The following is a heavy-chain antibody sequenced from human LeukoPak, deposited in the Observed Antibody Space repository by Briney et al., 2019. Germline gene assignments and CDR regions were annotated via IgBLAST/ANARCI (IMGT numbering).Heavy chain of an antibody. Sequence: SETLSLTCTVSGYSISSGYYWGWIRQPPGKGLEWIGSIYHSGSTYYNPSLKSRVTISVDTSKNQFSLKLSSVTAADTAVYYCARGQRAGTYSYYYYYYMDVWGKGTTVTVSS. V-gene: IGHV4-38-2*02. CDR3: ARGQRAGTYSYYYYYYMDV. D-gene: IGHD1-7*01. CDR2: IYHSGST. J-gene: IGHJ6*03. CDR1: GYSISSGYY.